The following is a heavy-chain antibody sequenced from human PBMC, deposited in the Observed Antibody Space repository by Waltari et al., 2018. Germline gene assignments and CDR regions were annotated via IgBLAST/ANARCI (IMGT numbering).Heavy chain of an antibody. CDR3: ARVCSSRSCHLDY. D-gene: IGHD2-2*01. Sequence: QLQVQESGPGLVKPSETLSLRCTVSGGSIRSSSYYWAWVRQPPGKGRGWIGTIDYRGNTSYNPSLKSRVTISGDTSKNQLSLKLSSVTAADTAVYYCARVCSSRSCHLDYWGQGSLATVSS. V-gene: IGHV4-39*01. J-gene: IGHJ4*02. CDR1: GGSIRSSSYY. CDR2: IDYRGNT.